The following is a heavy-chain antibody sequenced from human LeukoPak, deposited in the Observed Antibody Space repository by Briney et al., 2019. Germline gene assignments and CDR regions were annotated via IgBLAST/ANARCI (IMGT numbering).Heavy chain of an antibody. CDR3: ARMSRLDY. CDR2: IYYTGSS. V-gene: IGHV4-59*05. Sequence: GSLRLSCAASGFTFSSYSMNWVRQAPGKGLEWIGSIYYTGSSSYNPSLKSRVTISVDTSKNQFSLRLTSVIAADTAVYYCARMSRLDYWGQGTLVTVSS. J-gene: IGHJ4*02. D-gene: IGHD2/OR15-2a*01. CDR1: GFTFSSYSMN.